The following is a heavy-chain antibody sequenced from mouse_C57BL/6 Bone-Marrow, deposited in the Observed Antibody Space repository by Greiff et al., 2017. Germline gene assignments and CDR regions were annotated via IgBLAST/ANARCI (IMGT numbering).Heavy chain of an antibody. CDR1: GYTFTDYE. CDR3: TRRGSSFYYFDY. CDR2: IDPETGGT. V-gene: IGHV1-15*01. D-gene: IGHD1-1*01. J-gene: IGHJ2*01. Sequence: QVQLQQSGAELVRPGASVTLSCKASGYTFTDYEMHWVKQTPVHGLEWIGAIDPETGGTAYNQKFKGKAILTADKSSSTAYMELRSLTSEDSAVYYWTRRGSSFYYFDYWGQGTTLTVSS.